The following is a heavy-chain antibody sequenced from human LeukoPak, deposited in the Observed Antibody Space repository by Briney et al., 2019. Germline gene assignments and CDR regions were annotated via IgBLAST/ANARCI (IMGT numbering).Heavy chain of an antibody. V-gene: IGHV3-23*01. Sequence: GGSLRLSCAASGLTFSSYSMNWVRQAPGKGLEWVSGISGSGDNTYYADSVKGRFTISRDNSKNTLYVQVNSLGTEDTAAYYCAKGSYYDSSGSFYFDYWGQGTLVTVSS. CDR3: AKGSYYDSSGSFYFDY. CDR1: GLTFSSYS. J-gene: IGHJ4*02. CDR2: ISGSGDNT. D-gene: IGHD3-22*01.